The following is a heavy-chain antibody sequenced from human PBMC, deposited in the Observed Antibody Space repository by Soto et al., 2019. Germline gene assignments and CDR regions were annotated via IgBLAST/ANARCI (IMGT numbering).Heavy chain of an antibody. V-gene: IGHV1-69*13. CDR1: GGTFSSYA. J-gene: IGHJ1*01. CDR2: IIPIFGTA. Sequence: GASVKVSCKASGGTFSSYAISWVRQAPGQGLEWMGGIIPIFGTANYAQKFQGRVTITADESTSTAYMELSSLRSEDTAVYYCASSSGYRGTEYFQHWGQGTLVTVSS. CDR3: ASSSGYRGTEYFQH. D-gene: IGHD3-22*01.